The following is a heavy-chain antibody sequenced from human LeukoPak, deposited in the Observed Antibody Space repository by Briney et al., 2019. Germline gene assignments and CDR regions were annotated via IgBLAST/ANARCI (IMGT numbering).Heavy chain of an antibody. J-gene: IGHJ4*02. CDR1: GFTFSTYG. V-gene: IGHV3-33*06. CDR3: ANFDY. Sequence: PGRSLRLSXAASGFTFSTYGMHWVRQAPGKGLEWVAVISYDGGNKYYADSVKGRFTISRDNSKNTLYLQMNSLRAEDTAVYYCANFDYWGQGTLVTVSS. CDR2: ISYDGGNK.